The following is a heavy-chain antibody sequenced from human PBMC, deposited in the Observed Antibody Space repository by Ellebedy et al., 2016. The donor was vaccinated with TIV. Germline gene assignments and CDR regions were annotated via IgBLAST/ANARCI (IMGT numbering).Heavy chain of an antibody. D-gene: IGHD1-26*01. CDR3: ARINRWEREYYFDY. CDR1: GFTVSSNY. J-gene: IGHJ4*02. V-gene: IGHV3-53*01. CDR2: IYSGGST. Sequence: GESLKISCAASGFTVSSNYMSWVRQAPGKGLEWVSVIYSGGSTYYADSVKGRFTISRDNSKNTLYLQMNSLRAEDTAVYYCARINRWEREYYFDYWGQGTLVTVSS.